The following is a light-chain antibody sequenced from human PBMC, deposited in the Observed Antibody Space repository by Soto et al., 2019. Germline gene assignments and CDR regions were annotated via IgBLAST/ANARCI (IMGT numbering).Light chain of an antibody. V-gene: IGKV3-20*01. J-gene: IGKJ3*01. Sequence: EIVLTQSPGTLSLSPGERATLSCRASQSVNSNYLAWYQQKTGQAPRLLIYGASSRATGIPDRFSGSGSGTDFTLTISRLEPEDFAVYYCQQYGSSPLFTFGPGTKVDIK. CDR2: GAS. CDR3: QQYGSSPLFT. CDR1: QSVNSNY.